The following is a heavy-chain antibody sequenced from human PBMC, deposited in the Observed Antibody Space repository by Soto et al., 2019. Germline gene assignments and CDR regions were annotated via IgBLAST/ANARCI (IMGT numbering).Heavy chain of an antibody. CDR3: ARDRGMTTFNFDH. J-gene: IGHJ4*02. D-gene: IGHD4-17*01. CDR1: GYTFTSYA. Sequence: ASVKVSCKASGYTFTSYAMHWVRQAPGQRLEWMGWINAGNGNTKYSQKFQGRVTITRDTSASTAYMELSSLRSEDTAVYYCARDRGMTTFNFDHWGQGALVTVSS. CDR2: INAGNGNT. V-gene: IGHV1-3*01.